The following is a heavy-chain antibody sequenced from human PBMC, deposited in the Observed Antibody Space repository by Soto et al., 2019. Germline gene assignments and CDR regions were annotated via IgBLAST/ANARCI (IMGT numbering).Heavy chain of an antibody. CDR3: AGQSYESRGYYYDY. V-gene: IGHV4-39*01. CDR1: GGSSSSTSYY. CDR2: IYSGGNT. J-gene: IGHJ4*02. Sequence: SETLSLTCTVSGGSSSSTSYYWGWIRQPPGKGLEWIGSIYSGGNTYYNPSLKSRVTISVDTSKSHLSLKLSSVTAADTAVYYCAGQSYESRGYYYDYWGQGTLVTVSS. D-gene: IGHD3-22*01.